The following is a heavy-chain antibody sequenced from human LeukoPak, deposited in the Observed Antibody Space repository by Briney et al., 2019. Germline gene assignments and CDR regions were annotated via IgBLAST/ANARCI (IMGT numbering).Heavy chain of an antibody. CDR2: INHSGST. CDR1: GGSFSSYY. Sequence: SETLSLTCAVYGGSFSSYYWSWIRQPPGKGLEWIGEINHSGSTNYNPSLKSRVTISVDTSKNQFSLKLSSVTAADTAVYYCARHGYYYGSGSYYNPKGFDYWGQGTLVTVSS. V-gene: IGHV4-34*01. CDR3: ARHGYYYGSGSYYNPKGFDY. D-gene: IGHD3-10*01. J-gene: IGHJ4*02.